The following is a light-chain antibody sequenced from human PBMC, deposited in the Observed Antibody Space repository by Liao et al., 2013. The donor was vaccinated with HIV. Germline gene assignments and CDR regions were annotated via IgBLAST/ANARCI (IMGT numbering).Light chain of an antibody. Sequence: SYELTQPPSVSASLGQMARITCSGELLPNKHAYWYQQKPGQAPVLLIFKDTERPSGIPERFSGSSSGTTVTLTITEVQAEDEGDYYCQSADRSGTWVFGGGTKLTVL. V-gene: IGLV3-16*01. CDR2: KDT. CDR3: QSADRSGTWV. CDR1: LLPNKH. J-gene: IGLJ3*02.